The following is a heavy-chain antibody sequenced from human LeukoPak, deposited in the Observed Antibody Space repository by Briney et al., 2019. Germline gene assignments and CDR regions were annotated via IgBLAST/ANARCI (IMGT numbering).Heavy chain of an antibody. J-gene: IGHJ3*02. CDR3: ARGNYYESSGCPAFDI. V-gene: IGHV1-2*02. CDR2: INPNSGGT. CDR1: GYTFTGYY. Sequence: GASVKVSCKASGYTFTGYYMHWVRQAPGQGLEWMGWINPNSGGTNYAQKFQGRVTMTRDTSISTAYMELSRLRSDDTAVYYCARGNYYESSGCPAFDIWGQGTMVTVSS. D-gene: IGHD3-22*01.